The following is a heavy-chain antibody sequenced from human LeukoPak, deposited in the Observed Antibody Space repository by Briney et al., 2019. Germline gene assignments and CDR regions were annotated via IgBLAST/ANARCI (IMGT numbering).Heavy chain of an antibody. J-gene: IGHJ4*02. CDR2: INHSGST. Sequence: SETLSLTCTVSGGSISSYYWSWIRQPPGKGLEWIGEINHSGSTNYNPSLKSRVTISVDTSKNQFSLKLSSVTAADTAVYYCARGGGANHYYGSGSYYYWGQGTLVTVSS. D-gene: IGHD3-10*01. CDR1: GGSISSYY. CDR3: ARGGGANHYYGSGSYYY. V-gene: IGHV4-34*01.